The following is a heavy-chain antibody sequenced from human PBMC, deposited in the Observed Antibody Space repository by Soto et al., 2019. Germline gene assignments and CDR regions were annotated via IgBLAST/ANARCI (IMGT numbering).Heavy chain of an antibody. CDR3: ARAPIRSYDYIWGSYRYAFDI. J-gene: IGHJ3*02. CDR2: ISSSSSYI. CDR1: GFTFSSYW. Sequence: GGSLRLSCAASGFTFSSYWMSWVRQAPGKGLEWVSSISSSSSYIYYADSVKGRFTISRDNAKNSLYLQMNSLRAEDTAVYYCARAPIRSYDYIWGSYRYAFDIWGQGTMVTVSS. V-gene: IGHV3-21*01. D-gene: IGHD3-16*02.